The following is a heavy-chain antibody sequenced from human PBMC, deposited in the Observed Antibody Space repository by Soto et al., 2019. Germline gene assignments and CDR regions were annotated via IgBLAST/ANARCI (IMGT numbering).Heavy chain of an antibody. CDR2: INAGKGNT. V-gene: IGHV1-3*01. D-gene: IGHD2-21*01. J-gene: IGHJ3*01. CDR1: GYTFTKYI. CDR3: ARDRVWHTVLTXCDSVHI. Sequence: ASVKVSFKASGYTFTKYIIHWVRQAPGQRLELMGWINAGKGNTKYSQKFQGRVTITRDTSASKAYMELRSLRSEDTAVYYFARDRVWHTVLTXCDSVHIGGPGTMVKVSS.